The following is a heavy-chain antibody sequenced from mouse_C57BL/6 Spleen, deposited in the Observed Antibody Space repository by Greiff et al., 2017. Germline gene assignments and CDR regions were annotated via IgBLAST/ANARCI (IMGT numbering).Heavy chain of an antibody. D-gene: IGHD4-1*01. CDR2: IRNKANGYTT. CDR1: GFTFTDYY. V-gene: IGHV7-3*01. Sequence: EVMLVQSGAGLVQPGGSLSLSCAASGFTFTDYYMSWVRQPPGQALEWLGFIRNKANGYTTEYSASVKGRFTISRDTSQSILYLQMNALRAEDGATYYCARLGRLGGRYFDYWGQGTTLTVSS. J-gene: IGHJ2*01. CDR3: ARLGRLGGRYFDY.